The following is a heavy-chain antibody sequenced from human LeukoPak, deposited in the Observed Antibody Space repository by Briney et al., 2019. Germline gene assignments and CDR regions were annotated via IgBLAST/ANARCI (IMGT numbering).Heavy chain of an antibody. CDR3: AKDFGGYCSGGSCYDGFDY. V-gene: IGHV3-30*18. J-gene: IGHJ4*02. Sequence: GGSLRLSCAASGFTFSSYGMHWVRQAPGKGLEWVAVIPYDGSNKYYADSVKGRFTISRDNSKNTLYLQMNSLRAEDTAVYYCAKDFGGYCSGGSCYDGFDYWGQGTLVTVSS. CDR1: GFTFSSYG. D-gene: IGHD2-15*01. CDR2: IPYDGSNK.